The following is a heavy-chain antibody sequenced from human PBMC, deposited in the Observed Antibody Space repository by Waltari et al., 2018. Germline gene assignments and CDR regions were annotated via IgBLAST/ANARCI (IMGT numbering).Heavy chain of an antibody. CDR1: GFTFSGYS. Sequence: EVQLVESGGGLVKPGGSLRLSCEASGFTFSGYSMNWVRQAPGKGLEWVSSSSGDSRFIYYADSVNGRFTISSEDDKNSLYLQMNSLRVEDTAVYYCARDRRGYFDYWGPGTLVSVSS. CDR3: ARDRRGYFDY. V-gene: IGHV3-21*01. D-gene: IGHD3-16*01. J-gene: IGHJ4*02. CDR2: SSGDSRFI.